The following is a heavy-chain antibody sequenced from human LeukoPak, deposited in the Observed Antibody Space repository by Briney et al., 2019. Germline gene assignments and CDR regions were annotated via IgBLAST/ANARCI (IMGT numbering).Heavy chain of an antibody. Sequence: ASVKVSCKASGYTFTGYYMHWVRQAPEQGLEWMGWINPNSGGTNYAQKFQGRVTMTRDTSISTAYMELSRLRSDDTAVYYCARADRGIAAAGTRYFDYWGQGTLVTVSS. D-gene: IGHD6-13*01. CDR2: INPNSGGT. CDR3: ARADRGIAAAGTRYFDY. CDR1: GYTFTGYY. V-gene: IGHV1-2*02. J-gene: IGHJ4*02.